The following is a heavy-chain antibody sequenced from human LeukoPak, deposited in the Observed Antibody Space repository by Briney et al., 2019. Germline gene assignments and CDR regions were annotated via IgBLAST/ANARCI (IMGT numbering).Heavy chain of an antibody. Sequence: SETLSLTCTVSGGSVTSSSFYWGWIRQPPGRGLEWIGTMYYSGSTYYSPFLKNRVTLFTDSSKNHFSLKLNSVTAADTAVYYCARGGSFEAFGIWGQGTMVTVSS. D-gene: IGHD1-26*01. V-gene: IGHV4-39*02. CDR1: GGSVTSSSFY. J-gene: IGHJ3*02. CDR3: ARGGSFEAFGI. CDR2: MYYSGST.